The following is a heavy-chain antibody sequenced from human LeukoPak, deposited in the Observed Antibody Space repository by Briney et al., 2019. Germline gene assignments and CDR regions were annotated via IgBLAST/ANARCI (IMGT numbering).Heavy chain of an antibody. CDR3: AKGGDYYGSGSYDGFDY. CDR2: IYPGDSDT. Sequence: GEPLKISCKGSGYSFTSYWIGWVRQMPGKGLEWMGIIYPGDSDTKYSPSFQGQVTISADKSISTAYLQWSSLKASDTAMYYCAKGGDYYGSGSYDGFDYWGQGTLVTVSS. V-gene: IGHV5-51*01. J-gene: IGHJ4*02. CDR1: GYSFTSYW. D-gene: IGHD3-10*01.